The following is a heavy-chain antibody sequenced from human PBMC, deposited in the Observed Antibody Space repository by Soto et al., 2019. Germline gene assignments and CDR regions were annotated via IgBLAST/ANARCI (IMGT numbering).Heavy chain of an antibody. CDR3: ARAPLSDSSGYYYGPGFDY. CDR2: IIPIFGTA. V-gene: IGHV1-69*01. Sequence: QVQLVQSGAEVKKPGSSVKVSCKASGGTFSSYAISWVRQAPGQGLEWMGGIIPIFGTANYAQKFQGRVTITADESTSTAYMELSSLRSEDTAVYYCARAPLSDSSGYYYGPGFDYWGQGTLVTVSS. CDR1: GGTFSSYA. D-gene: IGHD3-22*01. J-gene: IGHJ4*02.